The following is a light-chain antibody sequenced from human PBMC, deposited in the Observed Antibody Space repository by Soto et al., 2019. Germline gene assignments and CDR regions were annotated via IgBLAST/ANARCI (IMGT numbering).Light chain of an antibody. J-gene: IGLJ2*01. Sequence: QSVLTQPPSVSGAPGQRVTISCTGSSSNIGAGYDIHWYQQLPGTAPKLLIYGNINRPSGVPDLFSGSKSGTSASLAITGLQAEDEADYYCQSYDSSLSGSVVFGGGTKVTVL. V-gene: IGLV1-40*01. CDR2: GNI. CDR1: SSNIGAGYD. CDR3: QSYDSSLSGSVV.